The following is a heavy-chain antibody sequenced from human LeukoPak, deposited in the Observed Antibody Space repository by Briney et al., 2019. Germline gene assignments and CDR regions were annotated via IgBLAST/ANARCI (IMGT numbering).Heavy chain of an antibody. CDR1: GGSFSGDY. V-gene: IGHV4-59*01. CDR2: IYYSGST. D-gene: IGHD1-26*01. CDR3: ARGSGDLDY. J-gene: IGHJ4*02. Sequence: SETLSLTCAVYGGSFSGDYWSWIRQPPGKGLEWIGYIYYSGSTNYNPSLKSRVTISVDTSKNQFSLKLSSVTAADTAVYYCARGSGDLDYWGQGILVTVSS.